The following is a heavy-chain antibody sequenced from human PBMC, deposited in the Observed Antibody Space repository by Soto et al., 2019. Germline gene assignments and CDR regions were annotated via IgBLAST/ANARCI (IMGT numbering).Heavy chain of an antibody. CDR3: ARADPDASVGY. D-gene: IGHD2-15*01. V-gene: IGHV4-59*01. J-gene: IGHJ4*02. CDR2: ISYSGST. CDR1: GGSMSSYY. Sequence: LSLTCTVSGGSMSSYYWTWLRQSPGRGLEWIGYISYSGSTYYNPSLKSRVTISADTSKNQFSLRMNSMIAADTAVYYCARADPDASVGYWGQGTLVTVSS.